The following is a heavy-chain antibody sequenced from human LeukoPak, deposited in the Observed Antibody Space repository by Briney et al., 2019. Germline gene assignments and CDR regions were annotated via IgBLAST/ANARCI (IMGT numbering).Heavy chain of an antibody. CDR1: GFTFSGYA. J-gene: IGHJ4*02. CDR2: ISGSGGST. Sequence: GGSLRLSCAASGFTFSGYAMSWVRQAPGKGLEWVSAISGSGGSTYYADSVKGRFTISRDNSKNTLYLQMNSLRAEDTAVYYCAKDITPHYYGSGSPYDYWGQGTLVTVSS. D-gene: IGHD3-10*01. V-gene: IGHV3-23*01. CDR3: AKDITPHYYGSGSPYDY.